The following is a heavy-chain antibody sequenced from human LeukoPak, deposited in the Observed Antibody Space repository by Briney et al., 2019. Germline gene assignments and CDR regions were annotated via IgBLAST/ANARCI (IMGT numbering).Heavy chain of an antibody. CDR2: INPNSGGT. CDR3: AKPHDYGDPRFGRYFDY. V-gene: IGHV1-2*02. J-gene: IGHJ4*02. Sequence: ASVKVSCKASGYTFTGYYMHWVRQAPGQGLEWMGWINPNSGGTNYAQKFQGRVTMTRDTSISTAYMELSRLRSDDTAVYYCAKPHDYGDPRFGRYFDYWGQGTLVTVSS. D-gene: IGHD4-17*01. CDR1: GYTFTGYY.